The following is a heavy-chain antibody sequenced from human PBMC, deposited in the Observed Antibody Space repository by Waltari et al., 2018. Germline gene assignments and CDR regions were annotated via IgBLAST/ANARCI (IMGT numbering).Heavy chain of an antibody. Sequence: EVQLVESGGGLIQPGGSLRLSCAASGFTVSSNYMSWVRQAPGKGLEWVSVIYSGGSTYYADSVKGRFTISRDNSKNTLYLQMNSLRAEDTAVYYCARERRYYGSGRYGMDVWGQGTTVTVSS. J-gene: IGHJ6*02. CDR2: IYSGGST. CDR3: ARERRYYGSGRYGMDV. CDR1: GFTVSSNY. D-gene: IGHD3-10*01. V-gene: IGHV3-53*01.